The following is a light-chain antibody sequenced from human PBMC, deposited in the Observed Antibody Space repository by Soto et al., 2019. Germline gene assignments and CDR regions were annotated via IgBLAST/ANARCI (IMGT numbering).Light chain of an antibody. CDR3: QQYNSYLWT. CDR1: QSISYW. CDR2: DVS. V-gene: IGKV1-5*01. J-gene: IGKJ1*01. Sequence: DIQMTQSPSTLSASLGDRLCFTFLFSQSISYWLAWYQQKPGKAPNLLIYDVSNLESGLPSRFSGSASGTEFTLTISSLQPDDFATYYCQQYNSYLWTFGQGTKVDI.